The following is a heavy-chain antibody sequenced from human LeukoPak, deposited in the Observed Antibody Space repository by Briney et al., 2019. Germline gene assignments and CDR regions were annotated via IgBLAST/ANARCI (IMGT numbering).Heavy chain of an antibody. J-gene: IGHJ4*02. Sequence: SETLSLTCSVFGSSVSSGEYYWSWVRQHPGKGLEWIGYVYYSGSSYYIPSLESRITMSVEVSKNQFSLELRSVTAADTAVYYCARVKVLRFLEWFLDFWDQGALVTVSS. CDR1: GSSVSSGEYY. CDR3: ARVKVLRFLEWFLDF. CDR2: VYYSGSS. V-gene: IGHV4-31*03. D-gene: IGHD3-3*01.